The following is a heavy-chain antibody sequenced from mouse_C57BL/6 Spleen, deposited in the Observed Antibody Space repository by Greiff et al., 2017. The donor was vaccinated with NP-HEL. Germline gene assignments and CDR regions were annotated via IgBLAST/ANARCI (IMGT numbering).Heavy chain of an antibody. D-gene: IGHD1-1*01. CDR2: IDPSDSYT. J-gene: IGHJ3*01. V-gene: IGHV1-50*01. CDR3: ARGDYGRSSFAY. CDR1: GYTFTSYW. Sequence: QVQLQQPGAELVKPGASVKLSCKASGYTFTSYWMQWVKQRPGQGLEWIGEIDPSDSYTNYNQKFKGKATLTVDTSSSTAYMQLSSLTSEDSAVYYCARGDYGRSSFAYWGQGTLVTVSA.